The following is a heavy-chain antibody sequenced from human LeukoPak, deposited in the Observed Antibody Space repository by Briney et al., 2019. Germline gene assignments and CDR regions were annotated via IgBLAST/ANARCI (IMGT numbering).Heavy chain of an antibody. D-gene: IGHD2/OR15-2a*01. CDR2: IIPIFGTA. Sequence: ASVKVSCKASGGTFSSYAISWVRQAPGQGLEWMGGIIPIFGTANYAQKFQGRVTITADKSTSTAYMELSSLRSEDAAVYYCARAVSNNGFDPWGQGTLVTVSS. V-gene: IGHV1-69*06. J-gene: IGHJ5*02. CDR3: ARAVSNNGFDP. CDR1: GGTFSSYA.